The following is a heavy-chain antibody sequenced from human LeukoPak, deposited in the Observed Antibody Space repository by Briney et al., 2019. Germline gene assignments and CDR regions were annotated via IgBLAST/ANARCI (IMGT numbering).Heavy chain of an antibody. CDR2: INAGNGNT. CDR3: AREGLRLGELLWWPFHY. D-gene: IGHD3-16*01. V-gene: IGHV1-3*01. J-gene: IGHJ4*02. Sequence: ASVKVSCKASGYTFTSYAMHWVRQAPGQRLEWMGWINAGNGNTKYSQKFQGRVTITRDTSASTAYMELSSLRSEDTAVYYCAREGLRLGELLWWPFHYWGEGALV. CDR1: GYTFTSYA.